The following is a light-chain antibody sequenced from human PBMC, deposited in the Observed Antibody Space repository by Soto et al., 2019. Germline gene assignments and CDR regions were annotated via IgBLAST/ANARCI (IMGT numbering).Light chain of an antibody. CDR3: QQYNSYSSWP. J-gene: IGKJ1*01. CDR2: DAS. Sequence: DIQMTQSPSTLSASVGDGATITCRASQSISSWLAWYQQKPGKAPKLLIYDASSLESGVPSRFSGSGSGTEFTLTISSLQPDDFATYYCQQYNSYSSWPFGQGTKVDIK. CDR1: QSISSW. V-gene: IGKV1-5*01.